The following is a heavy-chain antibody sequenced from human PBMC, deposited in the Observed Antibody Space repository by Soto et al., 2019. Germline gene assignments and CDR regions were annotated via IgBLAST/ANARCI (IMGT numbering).Heavy chain of an antibody. D-gene: IGHD3-10*01. CDR1: GFTVSSNF. Sequence: EVQLVESGGGLVQPGGSLRLSWAASGFTVSSNFMSWFRQPPGKGLEGISVIGTTDGTYYAGSVKGRFTISTDNFKNTLYLQMNSLRAEDTAVYCCARDPPGLGSYSYDHWGQGTLVTVSS. V-gene: IGHV3-66*01. CDR2: IGTTDGT. CDR3: ARDPPGLGSYSYDH. J-gene: IGHJ4*02.